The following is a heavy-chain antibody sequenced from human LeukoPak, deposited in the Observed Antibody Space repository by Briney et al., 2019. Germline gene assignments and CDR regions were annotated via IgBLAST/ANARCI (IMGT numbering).Heavy chain of an antibody. V-gene: IGHV1-3*01. D-gene: IGHD4-17*01. J-gene: IGHJ5*02. CDR3: ARGRVYGDYVIDWFDP. CDR1: GYTFTTYG. Sequence: ASVKVSCKASGYTFTTYGIHRVRQAPGQKFEWMGWIIAGNGNTKYSQNFQGRLTITRDTSASTAYMELISLKSEDTAVYYCARGRVYGDYVIDWFDPWGQGTLVTVSS. CDR2: IIAGNGNT.